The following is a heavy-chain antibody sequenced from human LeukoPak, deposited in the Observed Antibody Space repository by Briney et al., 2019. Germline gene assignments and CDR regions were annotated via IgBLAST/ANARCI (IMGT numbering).Heavy chain of an antibody. V-gene: IGHV1-24*01. CDR2: FDPEDGET. CDR3: ATTAGYYDSSGYQYFDY. J-gene: IGHJ4*02. Sequence: ASVKVSCKVSGYTLTELSMHWVRQAPGKGLEWMGGFDPEDGETVYAQKFQGRVTMTEDTSTDTAYMELSSLRSEDTAVYYCATTAGYYDSSGYQYFDYWGQGTLVTVSS. D-gene: IGHD3-22*01. CDR1: GYTLTELS.